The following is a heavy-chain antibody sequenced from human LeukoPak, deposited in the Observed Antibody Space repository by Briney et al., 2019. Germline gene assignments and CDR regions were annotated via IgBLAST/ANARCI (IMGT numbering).Heavy chain of an antibody. Sequence: PGESLKLSCAASGFTFSSYAMSWVRQAPGKGLVWVSRIASDGSSTTYADSVKGRFSISRDNAKNTLYLQMNSLRVEDTAVYYCARGRPHGNDYWGQGTLVTVSS. J-gene: IGHJ4*02. V-gene: IGHV3-74*01. CDR2: IASDGSST. CDR3: ARGRPHGNDY. D-gene: IGHD4-23*01. CDR1: GFTFSSYA.